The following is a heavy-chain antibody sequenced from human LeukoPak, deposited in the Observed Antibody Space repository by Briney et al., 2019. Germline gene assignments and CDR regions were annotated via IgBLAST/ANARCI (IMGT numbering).Heavy chain of an antibody. D-gene: IGHD1-26*01. Sequence: GGSLRLSCAASGFTFSSYNMNWVRQAPGKGLEWVSYISSSSRTIYYADSVKGRFTISRDNAKNSLYLQMNSLRAEDTAVYYCARDITVGANIDAFDIWGQGTMVTVSS. J-gene: IGHJ3*02. V-gene: IGHV3-48*01. CDR2: ISSSSRTI. CDR3: ARDITVGANIDAFDI. CDR1: GFTFSSYN.